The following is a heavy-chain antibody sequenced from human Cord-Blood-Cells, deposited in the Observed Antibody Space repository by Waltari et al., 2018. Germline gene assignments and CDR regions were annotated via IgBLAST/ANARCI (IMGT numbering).Heavy chain of an antibody. CDR2: IYYSGSQ. Sequence: QLQLQESGPGLVKPSETLSITCTVSGGSISSSSYYWGWIRQPPGKGLEWIGSIYYSGSQYYTPSLKSRVPISVDTSKNQFSLKLSSVTAADTAVYYCARHSGIVGATFDYWGQGTLVTVSS. V-gene: IGHV4-39*01. CDR1: GGSISSSSYY. CDR3: ARHSGIVGATFDY. D-gene: IGHD1-26*01. J-gene: IGHJ4*02.